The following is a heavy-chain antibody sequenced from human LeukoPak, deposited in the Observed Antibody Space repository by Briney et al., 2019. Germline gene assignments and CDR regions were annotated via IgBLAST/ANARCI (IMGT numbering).Heavy chain of an antibody. J-gene: IGHJ4*02. CDR3: ARRGSGSYSPFDS. Sequence: SETLSLTCTIYDGSISNYYWIWIRQPPGKGLEWVGYISYSGTTKYNPSLKSRVTISLDTAENQFSLELSSVTAADTAVYYCARRGSGSYSPFDSWGQGTLVTVSS. V-gene: IGHV4-59*12. D-gene: IGHD3-10*01. CDR2: ISYSGTT. CDR1: DGSISNYY.